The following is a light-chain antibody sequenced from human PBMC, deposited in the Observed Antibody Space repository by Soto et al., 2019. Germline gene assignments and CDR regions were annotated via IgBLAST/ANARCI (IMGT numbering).Light chain of an antibody. J-gene: IGKJ3*01. CDR3: QQYGSSLFT. Sequence: EIVLTQSPGTLSLSPGERATLSCRASQSVSSSYLAWYQQKPGQAPRLLIYGASSRATGIPDRFSGSGSGTDFTLTISRLEPEEFAVYYWQQYGSSLFTFGPGTKVDIK. CDR2: GAS. V-gene: IGKV3-20*01. CDR1: QSVSSSY.